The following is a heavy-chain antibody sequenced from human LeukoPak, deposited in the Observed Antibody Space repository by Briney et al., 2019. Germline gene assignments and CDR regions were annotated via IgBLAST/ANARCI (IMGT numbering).Heavy chain of an antibody. V-gene: IGHV3-11*01. J-gene: IGHJ6*02. CDR1: GFTFSDYY. CDR3: ARDGRALLVDGMDV. Sequence: GGSLRLSCAASGFTFSDYYMSWIRQAPGKGLEWVSYISSSGSTIYYADSVEGRFTISRDNAKNSLYLQMNSLRAEDTAVYYCARDGRALLVDGMDVWGQGTTVTVSS. CDR2: ISSSGSTI. D-gene: IGHD2-15*01.